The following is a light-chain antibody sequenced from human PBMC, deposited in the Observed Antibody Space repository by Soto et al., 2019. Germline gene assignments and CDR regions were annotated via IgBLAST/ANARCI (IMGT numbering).Light chain of an antibody. CDR1: QYINTR. Sequence: EIVLTQSSATLSSFPGDIVTLSCRASQYINTRLAWYQHRPGQAPRLLIYQNSLRAAGIPDRFSASGSGTDLTLTISEVQPEDFALYYCHKRQSWPRTCGQGTKVDIK. CDR3: HKRQSWPRT. CDR2: QNS. J-gene: IGKJ1*01. V-gene: IGKV3-11*01.